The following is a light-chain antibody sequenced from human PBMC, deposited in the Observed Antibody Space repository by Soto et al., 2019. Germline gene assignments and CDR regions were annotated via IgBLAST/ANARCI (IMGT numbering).Light chain of an antibody. Sequence: HLTQSPSSLYASVLDRVTITCRASQGISSYLAWYQQKPGKAPKPLIYAASTLQSGVPSRFSGSGSGTDFTLTISSLQPEDFATYYCEQLNSYPLFGPGTKVDIK. CDR3: EQLNSYPL. V-gene: IGKV1-9*01. J-gene: IGKJ3*01. CDR1: QGISSY. CDR2: AAS.